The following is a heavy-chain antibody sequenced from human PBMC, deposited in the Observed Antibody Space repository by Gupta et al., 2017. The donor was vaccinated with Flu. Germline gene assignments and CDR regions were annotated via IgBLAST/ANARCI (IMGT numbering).Heavy chain of an antibody. V-gene: IGHV1-69-2*01. D-gene: IGHD5-18*01. CDR2: VDPEDGET. Sequence: EVQLVPSGAEVKQPGATVKLSCKVSGYTFTDYYMHWVQQAPGKGLEWMGLVDPEDGETIYAEKFQGRVTITADTSTDTAYMELSSLRSEDTAVYYCATGAARGYSYGMDYWGQGTLVTVSS. CDR1: GYTFTDYY. CDR3: ATGAARGYSYGMDY. J-gene: IGHJ4*02.